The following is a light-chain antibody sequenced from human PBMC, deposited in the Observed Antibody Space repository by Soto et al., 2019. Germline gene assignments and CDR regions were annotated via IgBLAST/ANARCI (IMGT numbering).Light chain of an antibody. CDR3: QQCYSTPNT. Sequence: DIPMTQSPSSLSASVGDRVTITCRASQSISSYLNWYQQKPGKAPKLLIYGASSLQSRVPSRFSGSGSGTDFTLAISSLQPEDFATYYCQQCYSTPNTFAQGTKLEIK. CDR2: GAS. CDR1: QSISSY. V-gene: IGKV1-39*01. J-gene: IGKJ2*01.